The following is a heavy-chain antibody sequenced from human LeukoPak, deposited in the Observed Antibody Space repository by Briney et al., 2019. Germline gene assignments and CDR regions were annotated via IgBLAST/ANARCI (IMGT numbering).Heavy chain of an antibody. CDR2: ISYDGSNK. D-gene: IGHD3-10*01. CDR1: GFTFSSYG. V-gene: IGHV3-30*03. Sequence: GRSLRLSCAASGFTFSSYGMHWVRQAPGKGLEWVAVISYDGSNKYYADSVKGRFTISRDNSKNTLYLQMNSLRAEDTAAYYCVFEGRADAFDIWGQGTMVTVSS. CDR3: VFEGRADAFDI. J-gene: IGHJ3*02.